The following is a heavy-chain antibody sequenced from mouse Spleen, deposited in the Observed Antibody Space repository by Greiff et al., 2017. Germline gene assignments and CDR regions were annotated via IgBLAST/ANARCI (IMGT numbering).Heavy chain of an antibody. CDR2: IWRGGST. CDR1: GFSLTSYG. V-gene: IGHV2-5-1*01. Sequence: VQLQQSGPSLVQPSQSLSITCTVSGFSLTSYGVHWVRQSPGKGLEWLGVIWRGGSTDYNAAFMSRLSITKDNSKSQVFFKMNSLQADDTAIYYCAKNRGYDYDGRQAWFAYWGQGTLVTVSA. D-gene: IGHD2-4*01. J-gene: IGHJ3*01. CDR3: AKNRGYDYDGRQAWFAY.